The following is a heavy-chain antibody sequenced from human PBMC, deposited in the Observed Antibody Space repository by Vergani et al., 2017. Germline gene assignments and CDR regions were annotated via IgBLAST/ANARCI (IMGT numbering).Heavy chain of an antibody. CDR1: GYSISSGYY. Sequence: QVQLPESGPGLVKPSETLSLTCAVSGYSISSGYYWSWIRQPPGKGLEWIGEINHSGSTNYNPSLKSRVTISVDTSKNQFSLKLSSVTAADTAVYYCARLVGVLSNPWGQGTLVTVSS. D-gene: IGHD3-22*01. J-gene: IGHJ5*02. CDR3: ARLVGVLSNP. V-gene: IGHV4-38-2*01. CDR2: INHSGST.